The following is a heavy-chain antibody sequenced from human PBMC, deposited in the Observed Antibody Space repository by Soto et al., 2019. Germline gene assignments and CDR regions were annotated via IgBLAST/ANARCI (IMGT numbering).Heavy chain of an antibody. CDR2: ISGSSSYI. D-gene: IGHD2-15*01. J-gene: IGHJ6*03. CDR1: GFSFSDYS. Sequence: EVQLVESGGGLVKPGGSLRLSCTASGFSFSDYSMNWVRQAPGKGLEWVSSISGSSSYIYYIDSLKGRFTVSRDNANKSLYLQMNSLRAEDTSVYYCARDGAYCSGIGCRDYYLYMDVWGKGTTVTVSS. CDR3: ARDGAYCSGIGCRDYYLYMDV. V-gene: IGHV3-21*01.